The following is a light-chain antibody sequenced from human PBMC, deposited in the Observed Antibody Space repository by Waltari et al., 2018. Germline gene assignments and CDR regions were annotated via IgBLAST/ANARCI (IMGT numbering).Light chain of an antibody. V-gene: IGKV1-5*03. J-gene: IGKJ3*01. Sequence: IQMTQSPSTLSASVGDRVTITCRASQHIGPWFAWYQQKPGVAPTLLLYLASSLQSGIPARFSGTGSATEFTLTIGSLQPDDFATYYCQQYDSSPFTFGPGTKVDVK. CDR3: QQYDSSPFT. CDR1: QHIGPW. CDR2: LAS.